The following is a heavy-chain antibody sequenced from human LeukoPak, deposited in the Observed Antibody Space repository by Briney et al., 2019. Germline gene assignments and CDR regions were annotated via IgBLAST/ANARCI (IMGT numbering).Heavy chain of an antibody. J-gene: IGHJ4*02. V-gene: IGHV3-30-3*01. D-gene: IGHD3-10*01. CDR3: ARDHRGVRDYFDY. Sequence: GGSLRLSCAASGFTFSSYAMHWVRQAPGKGLEWVAVISYDGSNKYYADSVKGRFTISRDNSKNTLYLQVNSLRAEDTAVYYCARDHRGVRDYFDYWGQGTLVTVSS. CDR2: ISYDGSNK. CDR1: GFTFSSYA.